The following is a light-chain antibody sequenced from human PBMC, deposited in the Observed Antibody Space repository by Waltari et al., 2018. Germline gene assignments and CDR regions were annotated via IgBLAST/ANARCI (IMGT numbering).Light chain of an antibody. CDR1: QSVSIY. J-gene: IGKJ1*01. Sequence: EIVLTQSPATLSLSPGERATPSCRASQSVSIYLAWYQQKPGQAPRLLIYNASNRATGIPARFSGSGSGTDFTLTISSLEPEDFAVYYCQQRSNWPRTFGQGTKVEIK. CDR3: QQRSNWPRT. CDR2: NAS. V-gene: IGKV3-11*01.